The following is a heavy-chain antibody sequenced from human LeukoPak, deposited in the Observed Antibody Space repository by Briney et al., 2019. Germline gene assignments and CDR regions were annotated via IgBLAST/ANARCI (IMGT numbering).Heavy chain of an antibody. CDR3: ARDHGDYWFDP. CDR2: ISSSSSTI. Sequence: GGSLRLSCAASGFTFSSYSMNWVRQAPGKGLEWVSYISSSSSTIYYADSVKGRFTISRDNAKNSLYLQMNSLRAEDTAVYYCARDHGDYWFDPWGQGTLVTVSS. CDR1: GFTFSSYS. V-gene: IGHV3-48*01. D-gene: IGHD4-17*01. J-gene: IGHJ5*02.